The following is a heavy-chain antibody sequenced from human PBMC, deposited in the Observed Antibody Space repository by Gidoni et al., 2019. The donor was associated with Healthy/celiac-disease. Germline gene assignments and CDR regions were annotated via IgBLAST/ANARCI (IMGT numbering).Heavy chain of an antibody. CDR1: GYTFTGYY. V-gene: IGHV1-2*02. CDR2: INPNSGGT. CDR3: ARDPRYCSGGSCFYFDY. Sequence: QVQLVQSGAEVKKPGASVTVSCKASGYTFTGYYMHWVRQAPGQGLEWMGWINPNSGGTNYAQKFQGRVTMTRDTSISTAYMELSRLRSDDTAVYYCARDPRYCSGGSCFYFDYWGQGTLVTVSS. D-gene: IGHD2-15*01. J-gene: IGHJ4*02.